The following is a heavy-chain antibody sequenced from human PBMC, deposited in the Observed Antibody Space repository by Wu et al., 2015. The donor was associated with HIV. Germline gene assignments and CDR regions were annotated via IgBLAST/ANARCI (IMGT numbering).Heavy chain of an antibody. D-gene: IGHD3-10*01. CDR3: ARAGYYGSGSRAAFDF. V-gene: IGHV1-2*02. CDR1: GYSFSAYY. CDR2: IIPSSGDT. J-gene: IGHJ4*02. Sequence: QGHLVQSGPEVKSPGASVKVSCKASGYSFSAYYMHWVRQAPGQGLEYLGWIIPSSGDTRYAQNFQGRVTMTRDTSINTVYMELRSLKSDDTAVYYCARAGYYGSGSRAAFDFWGQGTVVIVSS.